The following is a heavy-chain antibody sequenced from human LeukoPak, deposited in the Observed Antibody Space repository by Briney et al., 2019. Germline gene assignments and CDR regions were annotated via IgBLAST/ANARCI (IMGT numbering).Heavy chain of an antibody. CDR1: GYSFTSYW. D-gene: IGHD6-19*01. CDR3: ARSVEQWLVPFDY. J-gene: IGHJ4*02. Sequence: GESLKISCKGSGYSFTSYWIGWVRQMPGKGLEWMGIIYPGDSDTRYSPSFQGQGTISADKSISTAYLQWSSLKASDTAMYYCARSVEQWLVPFDYWGQGTLVTVSS. CDR2: IYPGDSDT. V-gene: IGHV5-51*01.